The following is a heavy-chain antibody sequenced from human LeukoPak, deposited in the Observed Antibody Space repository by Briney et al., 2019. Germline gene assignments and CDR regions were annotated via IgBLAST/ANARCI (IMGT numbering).Heavy chain of an antibody. D-gene: IGHD2-21*02. CDR2: IYYSGST. CDR1: GGSISSYY. V-gene: IGHV4-59*01. Sequence: SETLSLTCTVSGGSISSYYWSWIRQPPGKGLEWIGYIYYSGSTNYNPSLKSRVTISVDTSKNQFSLKLSSVTAADTAVYYCARDNGVVVTAMGAFDIWGQGTMVTVSS. J-gene: IGHJ3*02. CDR3: ARDNGVVVTAMGAFDI.